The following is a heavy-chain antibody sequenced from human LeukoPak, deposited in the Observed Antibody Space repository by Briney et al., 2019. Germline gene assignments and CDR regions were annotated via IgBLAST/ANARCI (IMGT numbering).Heavy chain of an antibody. V-gene: IGHV1-3*01. CDR1: GYTFTSYA. J-gene: IGHJ6*02. Sequence: ASVKVSSKASGYTFTSYAMHWVRQAPGQRLEWMGWINAGNGNTKYSQKFQGRVTITRDTSASTAYMELSSLRSEDTAVYYCASRCSGGSCYFSYYYGMDVWGQGTTVTVSS. CDR2: INAGNGNT. D-gene: IGHD2-15*01. CDR3: ASRCSGGSCYFSYYYGMDV.